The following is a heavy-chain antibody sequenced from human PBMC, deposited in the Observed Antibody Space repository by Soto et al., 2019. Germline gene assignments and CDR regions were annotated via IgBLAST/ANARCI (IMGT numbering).Heavy chain of an antibody. CDR3: AIVGPTTGWYFED. V-gene: IGHV1-8*01. Sequence: ASVKVACKASGYSFTNNDVSWVRQATGQGLEWMGWMNPGSGDTGYAQKFQGRVTMTRDISTATAYMELSSLRSEDTAVYYCAIVGPTTGWYFEDCGQGTLVTLS. D-gene: IGHD1-26*01. J-gene: IGHJ4*02. CDR1: GYSFTNND. CDR2: MNPGSGDT.